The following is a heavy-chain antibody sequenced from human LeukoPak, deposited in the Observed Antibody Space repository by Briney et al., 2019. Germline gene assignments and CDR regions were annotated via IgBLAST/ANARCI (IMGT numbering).Heavy chain of an antibody. V-gene: IGHV4-4*07. CDR1: GGSISSYY. D-gene: IGHD3-10*01. Sequence: SETLSPTCTVSGGSISSYYWSWIRQPAGKGLEWIGRIYTSGSTNYNPSLKSRVTMSVDTSKNQFSLKLSSVTAADTAVYYCARDALYYYGSGSYNWFDPWGQGTLVTVSS. J-gene: IGHJ5*02. CDR3: ARDALYYYGSGSYNWFDP. CDR2: IYTSGST.